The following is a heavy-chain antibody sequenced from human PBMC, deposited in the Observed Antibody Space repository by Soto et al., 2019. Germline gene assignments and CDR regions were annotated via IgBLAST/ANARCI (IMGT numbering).Heavy chain of an antibody. CDR3: AGDPGISSGWYYFDF. D-gene: IGHD6-19*01. CDR1: GFTFSNHW. CDR2: VKQDGSEI. J-gene: IGHJ4*02. Sequence: GGSLRLSCAASGFTFSNHWMTWVRQAPGKGLEWVASVKQDGSEIYYGDSVKGRFTISRDNAKNSLFLQLNSLRAEDTAMYYSAGDPGISSGWYYFDFWGQGTLVNVSS. V-gene: IGHV3-7*05.